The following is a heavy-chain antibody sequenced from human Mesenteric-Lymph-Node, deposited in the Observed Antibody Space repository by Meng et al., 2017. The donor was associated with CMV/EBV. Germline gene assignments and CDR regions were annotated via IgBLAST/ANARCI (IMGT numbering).Heavy chain of an antibody. CDR1: GCTFSSYA. J-gene: IGHJ4*02. D-gene: IGHD4-23*01. Sequence: SGCTFSSYAMSWVRQAPGKGLEWVSAISGSGGSTYYADSVKGRFTISRDNSKNTLYLQMNSLRAEDTAVYYCAKMGRGGNYPTTYFDYWGQGTLVTVSS. CDR3: AKMGRGGNYPTTYFDY. V-gene: IGHV3-23*01. CDR2: ISGSGGST.